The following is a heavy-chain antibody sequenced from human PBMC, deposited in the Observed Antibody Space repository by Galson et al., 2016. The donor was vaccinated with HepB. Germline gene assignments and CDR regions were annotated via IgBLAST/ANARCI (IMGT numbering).Heavy chain of an antibody. CDR2: IDCSGST. Sequence: TLSLTCTVSGGSISSGGYYCSWIRQHPGKGLEWIGYIDCSGSTYYNPSLESRVTISVDTSKNQLSLKLNSVTAADTAVYYCAPPERGLQSSDPWGQGSLVTVSS. V-gene: IGHV4-31*03. J-gene: IGHJ5*02. CDR3: APPERGLQSSDP. CDR1: GGSISSGGYY.